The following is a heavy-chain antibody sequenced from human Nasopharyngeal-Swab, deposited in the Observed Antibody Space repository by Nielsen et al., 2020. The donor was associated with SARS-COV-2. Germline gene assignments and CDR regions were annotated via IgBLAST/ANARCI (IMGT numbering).Heavy chain of an antibody. V-gene: IGHV3-30*18. D-gene: IGHD3-10*01. CDR1: GFSFNNSG. CDR2: ISYEGSTK. Sequence: GESLKISCTASGFSFNNSGMHWVRQAPGKGLEWVAVISYEGSTKYYAESVEGRFTISRDYSKSTLYLQMNSLRPEDMAMYYCAKANVLFWFGQFKNDGFDIWGQGTMVAVSS. CDR3: AKANVLFWFGQFKNDGFDI. J-gene: IGHJ3*02.